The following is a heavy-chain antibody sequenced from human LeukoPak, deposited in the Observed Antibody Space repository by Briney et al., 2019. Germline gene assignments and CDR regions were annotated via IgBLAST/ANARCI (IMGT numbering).Heavy chain of an antibody. CDR2: INPNSGGT. CDR3: ARGYSSSSGSFDY. J-gene: IGHJ4*02. CDR1: GYTFTGYY. D-gene: IGHD6-6*01. V-gene: IGHV1-2*06. Sequence: ASVKVSCKASGYTFTGYYMHWVRQAPGQGLEWMGRINPNSGGTNYAQKFQGRVTMTRDTSISTAYMELSRLRSDDTAVYYCARGYSSSSGSFDYWGQGTLVTVSS.